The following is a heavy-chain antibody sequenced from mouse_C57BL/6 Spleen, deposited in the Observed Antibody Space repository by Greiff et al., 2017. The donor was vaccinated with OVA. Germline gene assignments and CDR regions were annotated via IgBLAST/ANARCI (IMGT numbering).Heavy chain of an antibody. V-gene: IGHV1-42*01. J-gene: IGHJ4*01. CDR1: GYSFTGYY. Sequence: VHVKQSGPELVKPGASVKISCKASGYSFTGYYMNWVKQSPEKSLEWIGEINPSTGGTTYNQKFKAKATLTVDKSSSTAYMQLKSLTSEDSAVYYCARWVAPLPYYAMDYWGQGTSVTVSS. D-gene: IGHD1-1*02. CDR3: ARWVAPLPYYAMDY. CDR2: INPSTGGT.